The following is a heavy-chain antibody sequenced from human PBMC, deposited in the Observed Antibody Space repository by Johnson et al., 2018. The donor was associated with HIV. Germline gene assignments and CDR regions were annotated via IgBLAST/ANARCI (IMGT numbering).Heavy chain of an antibody. CDR2: IKQDGSET. CDR3: ASRSYGYVRHAFDI. CDR1: GFTFSSYW. J-gene: IGHJ3*02. D-gene: IGHD5-18*01. Sequence: VQLVESGGGLVQPGGSLRLSCAASGFTFSSYWMSWVRQAPGKGLEWVANIKQDGSETYYVDSVKGRFTISRDNAKNSLYLQMNSLRAEDTAVYYCASRSYGYVRHAFDIWGQGTMVTVSS. V-gene: IGHV3-7*01.